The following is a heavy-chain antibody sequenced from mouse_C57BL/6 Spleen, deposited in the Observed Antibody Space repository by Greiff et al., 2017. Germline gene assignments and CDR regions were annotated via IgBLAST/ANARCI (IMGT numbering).Heavy chain of an antibody. D-gene: IGHD2-1*01. CDR3: ARDGGNYLAWFAY. J-gene: IGHJ3*01. CDR1: GFTFSSYA. Sequence: EVKLMESGGGLVKPGGSLKLSCAASGFTFSSYAMSWVRQTPEKRLEWVATISDGGSYTYFPDNVKGRFTISRDNAKNNLYLQMSHLKSEDTAMYYRARDGGNYLAWFAYWGQGTLVTVSA. V-gene: IGHV5-4*01. CDR2: ISDGGSYT.